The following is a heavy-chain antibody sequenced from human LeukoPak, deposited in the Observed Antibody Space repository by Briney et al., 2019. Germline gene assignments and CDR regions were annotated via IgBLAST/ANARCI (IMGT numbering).Heavy chain of an antibody. CDR2: IYTSGST. Sequence: SETLSLTCTVSGGSISSGSYHWSWIRQPAGKGLEWIGRIYTSGSTNYNPSLKSRVTISVDTSKNQFSLKLSSVTAADTAVYYCARDAFDIWGQGTMVTVSS. V-gene: IGHV4-61*02. J-gene: IGHJ3*02. CDR3: ARDAFDI. CDR1: GGSISSGSYH.